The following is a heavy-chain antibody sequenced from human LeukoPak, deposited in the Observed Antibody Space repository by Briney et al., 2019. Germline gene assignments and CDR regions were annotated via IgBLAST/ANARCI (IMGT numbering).Heavy chain of an antibody. J-gene: IGHJ6*03. CDR3: ARVGSNYGGHYYYYMDV. Sequence: PSETLSLTCTVSGASISSSSYYWGWIRQPPGKGLEWNGSIYYSGSTYYNPSLKSRVTISVDTSKNQFSLKLSSVTAADTAVYYCARVGSNYGGHYYYYMDVWGKGTTVTVSS. V-gene: IGHV4-39*07. D-gene: IGHD4-11*01. CDR1: GASISSSSYY. CDR2: IYYSGST.